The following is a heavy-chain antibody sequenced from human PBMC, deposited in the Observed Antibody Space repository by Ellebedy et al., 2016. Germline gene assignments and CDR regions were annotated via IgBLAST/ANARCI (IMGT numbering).Heavy chain of an antibody. CDR1: GYTFTSYD. Sequence: ASVKVSCKASGYTFTSYDINWVRQATGQGLEWMGWISAYNGNTNYAQKLQGRVTMTTDTSTSTAYMELRSLRSDGTAVYYCARDEGYYGSGTAPSPGGYWGQGTLVTVSS. CDR3: ARDEGYYGSGTAPSPGGY. V-gene: IGHV1-18*01. D-gene: IGHD3-10*01. CDR2: ISAYNGNT. J-gene: IGHJ4*02.